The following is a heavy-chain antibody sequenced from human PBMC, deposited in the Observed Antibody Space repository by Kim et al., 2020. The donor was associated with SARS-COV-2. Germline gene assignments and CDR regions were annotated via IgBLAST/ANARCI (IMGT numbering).Heavy chain of an antibody. Sequence: TNYAQKLQGRGTQTTDTSTSAAYMELRGLRSDDTAVYYCARDIYYSAFDIWGQGTMVTVSS. V-gene: IGHV1-18*01. J-gene: IGHJ3*02. CDR2: T. D-gene: IGHD1-26*01. CDR3: ARDIYYSAFDI.